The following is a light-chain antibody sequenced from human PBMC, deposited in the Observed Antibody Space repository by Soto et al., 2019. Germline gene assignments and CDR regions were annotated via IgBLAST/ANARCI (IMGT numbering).Light chain of an antibody. J-gene: IGKJ4*01. V-gene: IGKV3-15*01. CDR1: QSVSSN. CDR2: GAS. Sequence: EIVMTQSPATLSVSPGERATLSCRASQSVSSNLAWYQQKPGQAPRLLIYGASTRATGIPARFSGSGSGTEFTLTISSLQSEDIAVYYCQQYYNWPVTFGGGTKVEIK. CDR3: QQYYNWPVT.